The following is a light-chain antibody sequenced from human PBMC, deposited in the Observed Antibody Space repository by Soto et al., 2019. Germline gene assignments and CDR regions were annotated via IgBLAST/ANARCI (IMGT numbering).Light chain of an antibody. CDR1: QDISNY. CDR3: QQYDNLPIT. V-gene: IGKV1-33*01. CDR2: DAS. J-gene: IGKJ5*01. Sequence: DIQMTQSPSSLSASVGDRVTITCQASQDISNYLNWYQQKPGKAPKLLIYDASNLETGVPSRFSGSGSGTYFTFTISSLQAEDIATYYWQQYDNLPITFGQGTRLEIK.